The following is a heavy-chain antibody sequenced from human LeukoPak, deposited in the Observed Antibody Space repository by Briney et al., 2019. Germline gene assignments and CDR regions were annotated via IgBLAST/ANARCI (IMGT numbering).Heavy chain of an antibody. CDR2: ISGNGAST. Sequence: HTGGSLRLSCAASGFTFSSYAMSWVRQAPGKGLECVSAISGNGASTYYTDSVKGRFTISRDNSKNTLYLQVDSLRAEDTAVYYCARDDGYSYGFDYWGQGTLVTVSS. CDR1: GFTFSSYA. CDR3: ARDDGYSYGFDY. V-gene: IGHV3-23*01. D-gene: IGHD5-18*01. J-gene: IGHJ4*02.